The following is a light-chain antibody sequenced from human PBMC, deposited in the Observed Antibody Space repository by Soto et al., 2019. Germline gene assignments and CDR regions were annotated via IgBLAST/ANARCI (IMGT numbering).Light chain of an antibody. CDR1: QSVLYSPTNKNY. Sequence: DIVMTQSPDSLAVSLGERATINCKSSQSVLYSPTNKNYLAWYQQKPGQPPKLLIYWASTRESGVPDRFSGSGSGTDFTLTISGLQAEDVAVYYCQQYYSTPQTFGQGTKLEIK. J-gene: IGKJ2*01. V-gene: IGKV4-1*01. CDR2: WAS. CDR3: QQYYSTPQT.